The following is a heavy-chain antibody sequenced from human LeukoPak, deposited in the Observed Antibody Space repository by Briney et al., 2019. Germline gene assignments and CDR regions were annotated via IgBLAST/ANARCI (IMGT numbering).Heavy chain of an antibody. CDR2: IYYSGST. CDR1: GDSISGSSYY. CDR3: AREMEDKSFSFGELRKNYYYYMDV. Sequence: SETLSLTCSVSGDSISGSSYYWGWIRQTPGKGLEWIGSIYYSGSTYYNPSLKSRVTISVDTSKNQFSLKLSSVTAADTAVYYCAREMEDKSFSFGELRKNYYYYMDVWGKGTTVTVSS. V-gene: IGHV4-39*07. D-gene: IGHD3-10*01. J-gene: IGHJ6*03.